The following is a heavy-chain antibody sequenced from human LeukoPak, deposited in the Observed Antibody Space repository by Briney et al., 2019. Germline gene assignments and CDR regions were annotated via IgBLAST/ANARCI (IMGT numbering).Heavy chain of an antibody. D-gene: IGHD2/OR15-2a*01. CDR2: ISSSGSTK. CDR3: ARGGLSIMGY. CDR1: GITFSSYS. V-gene: IGHV3-48*01. J-gene: IGHJ4*02. Sequence: GGSLRLSCGASGITFSSYSMNWVRQAPGKGLEWVSYISSSGSTKYYADSVKGRFTISRDNARNTLYLQMNSLRAEDTAVYFCARGGLSIMGYWGQGTLVTVSS.